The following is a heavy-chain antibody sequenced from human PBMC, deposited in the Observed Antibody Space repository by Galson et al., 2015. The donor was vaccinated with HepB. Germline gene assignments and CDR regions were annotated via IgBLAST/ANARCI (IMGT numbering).Heavy chain of an antibody. Sequence: SLRLSCAASGFTFSSYGMHWVRQAPGKGLEWVAVISYDGSNKYYADSVKGRFTISRDNSKNTLYLQMNSLRAEDTAVYYCARDSSFWSGYPNYYYYGMHVWGQGTTVTVSS. CDR1: GFTFSSYG. J-gene: IGHJ6*02. CDR2: ISYDGSNK. D-gene: IGHD3-3*01. V-gene: IGHV3-30*03. CDR3: ARDSSFWSGYPNYYYYGMHV.